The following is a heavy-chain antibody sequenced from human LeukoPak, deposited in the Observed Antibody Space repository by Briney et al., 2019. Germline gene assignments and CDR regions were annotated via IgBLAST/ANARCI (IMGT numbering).Heavy chain of an antibody. V-gene: IGHV4-59*01. D-gene: IGHD1-1*01. CDR3: ASNLGNYYYGMDV. Sequence: TSETLSLTCTVSGGSISSYYWSWIRQPPGKGLEWIGYIYYSGSTNYNPSLKSRVTISVDTSKNQFSLKLSSVTAADTAVYYCASNLGNYYYGMDVRGQGTTVTVSS. CDR1: GGSISSYY. CDR2: IYYSGST. J-gene: IGHJ6*02.